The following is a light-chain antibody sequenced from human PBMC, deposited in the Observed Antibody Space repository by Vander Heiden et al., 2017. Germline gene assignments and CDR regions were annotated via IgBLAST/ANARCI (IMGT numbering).Light chain of an antibody. V-gene: IGKV2-30*01. J-gene: IGKJ4*01. Sequence: DVVMTQSPLSLPVTLGQPASISCRSSQSLVYSDGTTYLSWFQQRPGQSPRRLIYTVSNRDSGVPDRLSGSGSGTEFTLKISRVEAEDVGVYYCMQGTHWPLTFGGGTKVEIK. CDR3: MQGTHWPLT. CDR1: QSLVYSDGTTY. CDR2: TVS.